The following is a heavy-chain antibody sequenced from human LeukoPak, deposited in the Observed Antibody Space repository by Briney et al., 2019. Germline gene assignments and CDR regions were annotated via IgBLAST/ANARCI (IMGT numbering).Heavy chain of an antibody. D-gene: IGHD3-22*01. V-gene: IGHV3-7*01. CDR3: ATSDDSSGSD. CDR2: INQDGSVE. Sequence: GGSLRLSCAASGFTFSGYWMSWVRQAPERGLEWVANINQDGSVEHYVDSAKGRFTISRDNAKNSLYLQMNSLRAEDTALYYCATSDDSSGSDWGQGTLVTVSS. CDR1: GFTFSGYW. J-gene: IGHJ4*02.